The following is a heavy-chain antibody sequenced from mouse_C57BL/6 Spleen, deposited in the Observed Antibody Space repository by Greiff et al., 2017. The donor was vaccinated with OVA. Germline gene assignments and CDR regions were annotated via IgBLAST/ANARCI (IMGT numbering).Heavy chain of an antibody. CDR2: IYPGGGDT. CDR3: ARELGRGFAY. J-gene: IGHJ3*01. Sequence: QVQLQQSGPELVKPGASVKISCKASGYAFSSSWMNWVKQRPGKGLEWIGRIYPGGGDTNYNGKFKGKATLTADKSSSTAYMQLSSLTSEDSAVYFCARELGRGFAYWGQGTLVTVSA. D-gene: IGHD4-1*01. V-gene: IGHV1-82*01. CDR1: GYAFSSSW.